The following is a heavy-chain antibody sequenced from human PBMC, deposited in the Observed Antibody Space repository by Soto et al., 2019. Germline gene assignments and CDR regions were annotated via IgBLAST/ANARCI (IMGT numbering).Heavy chain of an antibody. Sequence: EVQLVESGGGLVRPGGSLRLSCAASGLSLSDTYMDWVRQAPGKGLEWVGRIGNKVEGGREDYAAPAKGRFSISRDDSKNTLYLQLDSLQSEDTGVYYCVTSRVGVVRLDNWGQGTLVTVSS. J-gene: IGHJ4*02. V-gene: IGHV3-15*07. D-gene: IGHD1-26*01. CDR1: GLSLSDTY. CDR2: IGNKVEGGRE. CDR3: VTSRVGVVRLDN.